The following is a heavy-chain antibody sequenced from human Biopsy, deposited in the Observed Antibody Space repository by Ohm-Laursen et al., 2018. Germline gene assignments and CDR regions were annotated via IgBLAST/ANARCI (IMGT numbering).Heavy chain of an antibody. Sequence: TLSLTCTVSGGSIDSFFWSWIRQPPGKGLEWIGYIYYSGSTNYNPSLRSRVTISVDRSKNQFSLELSSVTAADTAVYYCARVGAGAPSIDYFAYWGQGALVTVSS. V-gene: IGHV4-59*01. D-gene: IGHD1-26*01. CDR2: IYYSGST. CDR1: GGSIDSFF. J-gene: IGHJ4*02. CDR3: ARVGAGAPSIDYFAY.